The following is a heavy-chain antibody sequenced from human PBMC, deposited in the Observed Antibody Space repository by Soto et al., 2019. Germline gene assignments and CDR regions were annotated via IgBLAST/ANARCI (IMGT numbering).Heavy chain of an antibody. V-gene: IGHV1-2*02. Sequence: ASVKVSCKASGYTFTGYYMHWVRQAPGQGLEWMGWINPNSGGTNYAQKFQGRVTMTRDTSISTAYMELSRLRSDDTAAYYCARDPRVAGLLPCDYWGQGTLVTVSS. CDR1: GYTFTGYY. J-gene: IGHJ4*02. CDR3: ARDPRVAGLLPCDY. D-gene: IGHD6-19*01. CDR2: INPNSGGT.